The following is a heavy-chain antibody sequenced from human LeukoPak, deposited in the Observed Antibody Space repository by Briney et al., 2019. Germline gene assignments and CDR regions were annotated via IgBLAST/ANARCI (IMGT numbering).Heavy chain of an antibody. CDR3: AKDNYDFWSGYYSDY. J-gene: IGHJ4*02. CDR1: GFTFSSYA. CDR2: ISGSDGST. V-gene: IGHV3-23*01. Sequence: PGGSLRLSCAASGFTFSSYAMSWVRQAPGKGLEWVSAISGSDGSTYYADSVKGRFTISRDNSKNTLYLQMNSLRAEDTAVYYCAKDNYDFWSGYYSDYWGQGTLVTVSS. D-gene: IGHD3-3*01.